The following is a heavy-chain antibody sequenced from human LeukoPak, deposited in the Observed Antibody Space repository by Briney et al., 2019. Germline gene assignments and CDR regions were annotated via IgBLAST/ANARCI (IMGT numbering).Heavy chain of an antibody. CDR1: GGSISSYY. CDR2: IYYSGST. D-gene: IGHD3-10*01. V-gene: IGHV4-59*01. Sequence: SETLSLTCTVSGGSISSYYWSWIRQPPGKGLEWIGYIYYSGSTNYNPSLKSRVTISVDTSKNQFSLKLSSVTAADTAVYYCARSLWFGKLDYWGQGTLVTVSS. J-gene: IGHJ4*02. CDR3: ARSLWFGKLDY.